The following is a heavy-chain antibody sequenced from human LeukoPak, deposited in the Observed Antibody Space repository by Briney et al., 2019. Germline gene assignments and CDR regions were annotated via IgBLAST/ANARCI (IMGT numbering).Heavy chain of an antibody. J-gene: IGHJ5*02. CDR1: GYSFTNYA. Sequence: ASVKVSCKASGYSFTNYAINWVRQAPGQGLEWMGWISGYTGNTNYAQKLQGRVTMTTDTSTSTAYMELRSLRSDDTAVYYCARDRYYYDSSGYYQVGRNWFDPWGQGTLVTVSS. D-gene: IGHD3-22*01. CDR2: ISGYTGNT. CDR3: ARDRYYYDSSGYYQVGRNWFDP. V-gene: IGHV1-18*01.